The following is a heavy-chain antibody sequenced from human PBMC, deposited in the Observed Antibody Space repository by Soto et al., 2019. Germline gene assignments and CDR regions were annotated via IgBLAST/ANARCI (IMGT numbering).Heavy chain of an antibody. J-gene: IGHJ3*02. CDR1: GYTFTSYG. D-gene: IGHD3-9*01. Sequence: QVQLVQSGAEVKKPGASVKVSCKASGYTFTSYGISWVRQAPGQGLEWMGWISAYNGNTNYAQKXQGTVTMTTAXXKXKXXMEMRSRRSDDTAVYYCARENYDILTGYYWGAFDIWGQGTMVTVSS. V-gene: IGHV1-18*01. CDR2: ISAYNGNT. CDR3: ARENYDILTGYYWGAFDI.